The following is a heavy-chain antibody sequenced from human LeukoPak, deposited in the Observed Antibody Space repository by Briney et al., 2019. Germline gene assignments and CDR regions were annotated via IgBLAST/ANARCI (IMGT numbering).Heavy chain of an antibody. V-gene: IGHV3-23*01. CDR2: ISGSGGST. CDR3: ARKGGYYDFWSGYYYGMDV. J-gene: IGHJ6*02. D-gene: IGHD3-3*01. CDR1: GFTFSIHA. Sequence: PGGSLRLSCAASGFTFSIHAMGWVRQAPGKGLEWISAISGSGGSTYYADSVKGRFTISRDNSKNTLYLQMNSLRAEDTAVYYCARKGGYYDFWSGYYYGMDVWGQGTTVTVSS.